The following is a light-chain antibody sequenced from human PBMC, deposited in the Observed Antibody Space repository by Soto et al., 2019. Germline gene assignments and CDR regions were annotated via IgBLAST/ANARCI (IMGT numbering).Light chain of an antibody. Sequence: QSVLAQPPSASGSPGQSVTISCTGTKSDIGVYDFVSWYQHHPGKAPRLIIYEVVQRPSGVPDRFSVSKSGNTDSLTVSGLQAADEADYFCKSYAGSNTYVFGSGTKVTVL. CDR1: KSDIGVYDF. J-gene: IGLJ1*01. CDR2: EVV. CDR3: KSYAGSNTYV. V-gene: IGLV2-8*01.